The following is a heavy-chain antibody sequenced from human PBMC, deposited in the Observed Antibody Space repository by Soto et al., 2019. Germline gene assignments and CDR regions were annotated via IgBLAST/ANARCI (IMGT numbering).Heavy chain of an antibody. Sequence: ASVKASRKASGDTFINYYLHKVRQAPGEGLECMWLINPNSGSRNYAQKFQGRVTMTRDTPISTAYMELTSLTSDDTAVYFCARGRGSSSNNFLDPWGQGTLVNVSS. CDR1: GDTFINYY. J-gene: IGHJ5*02. V-gene: IGHV1-2*02. CDR2: INPNSGSR. D-gene: IGHD6-6*01. CDR3: ARGRGSSSNNFLDP.